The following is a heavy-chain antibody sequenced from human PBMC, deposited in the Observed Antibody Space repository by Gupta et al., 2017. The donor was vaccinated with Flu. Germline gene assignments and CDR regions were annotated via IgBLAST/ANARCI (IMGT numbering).Heavy chain of an antibody. V-gene: IGHV3-11*01. D-gene: IGHD3-9*01. CDR3: ARDRRDLDKGYYYYYMDV. J-gene: IGHJ6*03. CDR2: ITSSGRSV. CDR1: GFTFTDHF. Sequence: QVQLVQSGGGLVNPGGSLGLSCVASGFTFTDHFMSWIRQAPGEGPEWVAYITSSGRSVYYADSVKGRFTVTRDNARKSVFLHMHNLRPQDTAIYYCARDRRDLDKGYYYYYMDVWGKGATVTVSS.